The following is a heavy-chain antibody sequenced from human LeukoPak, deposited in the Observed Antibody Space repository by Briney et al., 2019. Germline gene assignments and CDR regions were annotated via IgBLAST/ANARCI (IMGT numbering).Heavy chain of an antibody. CDR3: ARGPNSNWSGLDF. CDR1: GFSFSGHW. V-gene: IGHV3-74*01. CDR2: ISPTGSTT. J-gene: IGHJ4*02. D-gene: IGHD6-6*01. Sequence: GGSPRLSCTASGFSFSGHWMHWARQLPGKGLVWVSRISPTGSTTSYADSVKGRFTVSRDNAKNTLYLQVNNLRAEDTAVYYCARGPNSNWSGLDFWGQGTLLTVSS.